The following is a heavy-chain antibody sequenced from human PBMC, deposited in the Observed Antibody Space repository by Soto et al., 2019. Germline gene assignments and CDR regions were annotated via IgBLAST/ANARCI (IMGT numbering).Heavy chain of an antibody. J-gene: IGHJ5*02. CDR2: IHYSGST. Sequence: ETLSLTCRVSGGSISTYYWSWIRQPPGKGLEWIGYIHYSGSTYSNPSLRGRVTLSVDTSKNQVSLQLNSVTAADTAVYYCARESAGSGKNNWFDPWGQGTLVTVSS. CDR1: GGSISTYY. V-gene: IGHV4-59*01. D-gene: IGHD3-10*01. CDR3: ARESAGSGKNNWFDP.